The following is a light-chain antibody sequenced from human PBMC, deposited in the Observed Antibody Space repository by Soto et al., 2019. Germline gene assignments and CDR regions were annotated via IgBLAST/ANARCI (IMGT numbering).Light chain of an antibody. CDR1: RSVLHSSNNKNY. Sequence: DIVMTQSPDSLAVSLGERATIYCKSSRSVLHSSNNKNYLAWYQQKPGQPPKLLIDWASTRESGVPDRFSGAGSGTDFTLTISSLQAEDVAVYYCQQYYTTPQSFGQGTKVEIK. V-gene: IGKV4-1*01. CDR2: WAS. J-gene: IGKJ1*01. CDR3: QQYYTTPQS.